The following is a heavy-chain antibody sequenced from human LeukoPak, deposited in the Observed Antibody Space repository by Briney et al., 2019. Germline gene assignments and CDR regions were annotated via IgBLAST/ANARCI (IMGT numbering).Heavy chain of an antibody. D-gene: IGHD4-17*01. Sequence: GGSLRLSCAASGFTFEDYAMHWVRQAPGKGLEWVSGINWNSGSVGYAGSVKGRFTISRHNAKNSLYLQMNSLRAEDTALYYCVKGAGGSVSYGDYWGQGTLVTVSS. CDR1: GFTFEDYA. V-gene: IGHV3-9*01. CDR3: VKGAGGSVSYGDY. J-gene: IGHJ4*02. CDR2: INWNSGSV.